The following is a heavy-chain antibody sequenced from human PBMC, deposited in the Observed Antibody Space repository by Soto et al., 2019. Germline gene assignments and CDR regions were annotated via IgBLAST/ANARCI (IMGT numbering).Heavy chain of an antibody. CDR2: INSDGSST. CDR3: ARDSGLPYYYDRFTP. CDR1: GFTFSSYW. D-gene: IGHD3-22*01. J-gene: IGHJ3*01. Sequence: PGGSLRLSCAASGFTFSSYWMHWVRQAPGKGLVWVSRINSDGSSTSYADSVKGRFTISRDNAKNTLYLQMNSLRAEDTAVYYCARDSGLPYYYDRFTPWGQGTMVTGSS. V-gene: IGHV3-74*01.